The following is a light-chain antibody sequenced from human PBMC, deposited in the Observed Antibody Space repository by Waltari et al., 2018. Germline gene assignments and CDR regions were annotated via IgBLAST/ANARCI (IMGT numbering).Light chain of an antibody. Sequence: QSALTQPASVSASPGQSITISCSGTSSDVGAYNLVSWYRQYPGKAPQLIIYYVRTRPSGISDRFAGDKSDNTASLTISGLRAEDEADYYCSSYTLTDTRVFGGGT. CDR2: YVR. V-gene: IGLV2-14*01. J-gene: IGLJ3*02. CDR3: SSYTLTDTRV. CDR1: SSDVGAYNL.